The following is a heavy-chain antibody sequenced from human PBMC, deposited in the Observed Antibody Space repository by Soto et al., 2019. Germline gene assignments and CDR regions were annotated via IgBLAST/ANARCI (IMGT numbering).Heavy chain of an antibody. D-gene: IGHD3-16*02. V-gene: IGHV4-59*01. CDR3: ARWYYDYIWGSYRLPDWFEP. J-gene: IGHJ5*02. Sequence: PSETLSLTCTVSGGSISSYYWSWIRQPPGKGLEWIGYIYYSGSTNYNPSLKSRVTISVDTSKNHFSLKLSSVTAADTAVYYCARWYYDYIWGSYRLPDWFEPWGQGTLVTVS. CDR2: IYYSGST. CDR1: GGSISSYY.